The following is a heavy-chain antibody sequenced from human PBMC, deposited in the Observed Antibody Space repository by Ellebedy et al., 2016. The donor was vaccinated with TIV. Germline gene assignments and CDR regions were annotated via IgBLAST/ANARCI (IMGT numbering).Heavy chain of an antibody. CDR2: INHSGST. CDR1: GGSFSGYN. V-gene: IGHV4-34*01. J-gene: IGHJ6*03. CDR3: ARGQSIAARRLTYYCYYMDV. Sequence: SETLSLTXAVYGGSFSGYNWSWIRQPPGKGLEWIGEINHSGSTNYNPSLKSRVTISVDTSKNQFSLKLSSVTAADTAVYYCARGQSIAARRLTYYCYYMDVWGKGTTVTVSS. D-gene: IGHD6-6*01.